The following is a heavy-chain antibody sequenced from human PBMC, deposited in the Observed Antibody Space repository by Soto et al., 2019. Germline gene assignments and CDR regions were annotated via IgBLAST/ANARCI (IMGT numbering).Heavy chain of an antibody. V-gene: IGHV3-23*01. Sequence: EVQLLESGGGLVQPGGSLRLSCVASGFSFSGYAMSWVRQAPGKGLVWVSSITGTGVSIYYADSVRGRFTISRDNSKNTLYLQMSSLRAEDAAWYYCAKDSIPYSSSYDLDHWGRGALVTVSS. CDR3: AKDSIPYSSSYDLDH. J-gene: IGHJ4*02. CDR1: GFSFSGYA. D-gene: IGHD6-6*01. CDR2: ITGTGVSI.